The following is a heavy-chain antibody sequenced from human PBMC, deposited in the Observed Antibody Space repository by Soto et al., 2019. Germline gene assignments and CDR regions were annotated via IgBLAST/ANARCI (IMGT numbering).Heavy chain of an antibody. CDR3: ARLESGGDYVWFNP. V-gene: IGHV4-39*01. D-gene: IGHD4-17*01. CDR2: IYYSGST. J-gene: IGHJ5*02. Sequence: PSETLSLTCTVSGGSISSSSYYWGWIRQPPGKGLEWIGSIYYSGSTYYNPSLKSRVTISVDTSKNQFSLKLSSVTAADTAVYYCARLESGGDYVWFNPWGQGTLVTVSS. CDR1: GGSISSSSYY.